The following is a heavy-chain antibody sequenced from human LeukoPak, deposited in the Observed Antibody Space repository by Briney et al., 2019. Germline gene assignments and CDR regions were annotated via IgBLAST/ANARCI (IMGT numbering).Heavy chain of an antibody. V-gene: IGHV1-3*01. D-gene: IGHD6-13*01. J-gene: IGHJ6*02. CDR2: VNAGNGNT. CDR3: ARATLAAAGTDYGMDV. Sequence: ASVKVSCKASGYTFTSYAMHWVRQAPGQRLEWMGWVNAGNGNTKYSQKFQGRVTITRDTSASTAYMELSSLRSEDTAVYYCARATLAAAGTDYGMDVWGQGTTVTVSS. CDR1: GYTFTSYA.